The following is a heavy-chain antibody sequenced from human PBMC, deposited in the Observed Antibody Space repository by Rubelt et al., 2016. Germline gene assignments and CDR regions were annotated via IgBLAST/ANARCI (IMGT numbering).Heavy chain of an antibody. V-gene: IGHV4-39*01. CDR2: VFYSGST. CDR1: SGSISSSRYY. D-gene: IGHD4-17*01. J-gene: IGHJ4*02. Sequence: QLQLQESGPGLVKPSETLSLTCTVSSGSISSSRYYWSWIRQPPGKGLEWIGSVFYSGSTYYNQSLESRVTITVDTSKNQFSLKVSSVGAADTAVYYWARLETTVTKRSFDYWGQGTLVTVSS. CDR3: ARLETTVTKRSFDY.